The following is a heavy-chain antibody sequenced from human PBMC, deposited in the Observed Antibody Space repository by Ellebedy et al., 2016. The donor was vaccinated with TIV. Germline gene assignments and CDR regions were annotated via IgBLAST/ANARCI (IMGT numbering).Heavy chain of an antibody. Sequence: ASVKVSCKASGYTFTGYYMHWVRQAPGQGLEWMGWINPNSGGSTSYAQKFQGRVTMTRDTSTSTVYMELSSLRSEDTAVYYCTCLQLGIADYFDYWGQGALVTVSS. CDR1: GYTFTGYY. J-gene: IGHJ4*02. D-gene: IGHD6-13*01. CDR3: TCLQLGIADYFDY. CDR2: INPNSGGST. V-gene: IGHV1-46*01.